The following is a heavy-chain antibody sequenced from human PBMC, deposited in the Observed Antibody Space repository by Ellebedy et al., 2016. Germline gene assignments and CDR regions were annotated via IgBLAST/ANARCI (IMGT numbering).Heavy chain of an antibody. D-gene: IGHD5-12*01. CDR1: GFFFGSYG. J-gene: IGHJ4*02. V-gene: IGHV3-33*01. Sequence: GGSLRLXXAASGFFFGSYGMHWIRQAPGKGLEWVAVIWYDGRNKYYADSVRGRFTISRDNSKDTVYLQMDSLRAEDTAIYYCARPRITEAADHLNYWGQGTLVTVSS. CDR3: ARPRITEAADHLNY. CDR2: IWYDGRNK.